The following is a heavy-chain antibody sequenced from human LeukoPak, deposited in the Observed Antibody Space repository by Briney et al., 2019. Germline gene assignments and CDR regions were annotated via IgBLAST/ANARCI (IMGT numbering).Heavy chain of an antibody. Sequence: GASVEVSCKASAYTFTSYGISWVRQAPGQGLEWMGWISAYNGNTNYAQKLQGRVTMTTDTSTSTAYMELRSLRSDDTAVYYCVLGTAINYYYYYMDVWGKGTTVTVSS. V-gene: IGHV1-18*01. J-gene: IGHJ6*03. CDR1: AYTFTSYG. CDR2: ISAYNGNT. CDR3: VLGTAINYYYYYMDV. D-gene: IGHD1-1*01.